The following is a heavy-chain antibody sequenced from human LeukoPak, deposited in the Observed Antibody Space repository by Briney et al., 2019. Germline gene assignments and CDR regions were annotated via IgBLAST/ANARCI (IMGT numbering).Heavy chain of an antibody. CDR3: ARPAFGGSYGAFDY. Sequence: PSETLSLTCTVSVDSLSSTSYYWGWIRQPPGKGLEWIGSLSYTGSTYYNPSLKSRVTISLDTSNNQSSLRLSSVTAADTAVYYCARPAFGGSYGAFDYWGQGTLDTVSS. J-gene: IGHJ4*02. CDR2: LSYTGST. CDR1: VDSLSSTSYY. V-gene: IGHV4-39*01. D-gene: IGHD1-26*01.